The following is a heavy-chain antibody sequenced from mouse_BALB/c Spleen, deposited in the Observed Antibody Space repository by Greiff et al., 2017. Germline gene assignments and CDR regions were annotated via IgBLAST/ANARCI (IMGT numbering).Heavy chain of an antibody. CDR3: ARSDYPNYFDY. Sequence: VQLQQSGPELVKPGASVKISCKASGYSFTGYYMHWVKQSHVKSLEWIGRINPYNGATSYNQNFKDKASLTVDKSSSTAYMELHSLTSEDSAVYYCARSDYPNYFDYWGQGTTLTVSS. CDR2: INPYNGAT. J-gene: IGHJ2*01. V-gene: IGHV1-31*01. CDR1: GYSFTGYY. D-gene: IGHD5-5*01.